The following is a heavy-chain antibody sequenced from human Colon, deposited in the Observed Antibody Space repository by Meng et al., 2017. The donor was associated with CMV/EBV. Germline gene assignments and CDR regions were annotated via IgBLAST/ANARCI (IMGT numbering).Heavy chain of an antibody. D-gene: IGHD1-26*01. V-gene: IGHV3-30-3*01. J-gene: IGHJ5*02. Sequence: GGSLRLSCAASGFTFSSYAMHWVRQAPGKGLEWVAVISYDGSNKYYADSVKGRFTISRDNSKNTLYLQMNSLRAEDTAVYYCARQDFVIVRAAFNWFDPWGQGTLVTVSS. CDR2: ISYDGSNK. CDR1: GFTFSSYA. CDR3: ARQDFVIVRAAFNWFDP.